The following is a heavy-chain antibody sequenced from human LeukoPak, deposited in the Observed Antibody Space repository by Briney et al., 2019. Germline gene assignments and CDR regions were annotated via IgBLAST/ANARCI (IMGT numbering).Heavy chain of an antibody. CDR3: AREENSYALQDPYYYYGMDV. CDR1: GYTFTSYG. J-gene: IGHJ6*02. V-gene: IGHV1-18*01. D-gene: IGHD5-18*01. CDR2: ISAYNGNT. Sequence: GASVKVSCKASGYTFTSYGISWVRLAPGQGLECMGWISAYNGNTNYAQKLQGRVTMTTDTSTSTAYMELRSLRSDDTAVYYCAREENSYALQDPYYYYGMDVWGQGTTVTVSS.